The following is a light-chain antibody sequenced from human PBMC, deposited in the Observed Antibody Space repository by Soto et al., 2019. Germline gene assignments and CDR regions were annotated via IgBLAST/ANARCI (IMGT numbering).Light chain of an antibody. CDR1: QTVNTEF. Sequence: EIVLTQSPGTLSLSPGERATFSCRTSQTVNTEFLAWYQQKPGLAPRLLIHGTSNRATGIPDRFSGSGSGTDFPPTISALEPEDFAVYYCQRYGSSPLYAFGQGTKLEI. V-gene: IGKV3-20*01. CDR3: QRYGSSPLYA. CDR2: GTS. J-gene: IGKJ2*01.